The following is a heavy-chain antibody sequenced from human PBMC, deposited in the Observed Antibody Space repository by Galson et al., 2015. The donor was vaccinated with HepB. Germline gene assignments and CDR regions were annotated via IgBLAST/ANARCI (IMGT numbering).Heavy chain of an antibody. CDR2: ISYDGSNK. V-gene: IGHV3-30*04. Sequence: SLRLSCAASGFTFSSYAMHWVRQAPGKGLEWVAVISYDGSNKYYADSVKGRFTISRDNSKNTLYLQMNSLRAEDTAVYYCASSQLWDAFDIWGQGTMVTVSS. CDR3: ASSQLWDAFDI. CDR1: GFTFSSYA. J-gene: IGHJ3*02. D-gene: IGHD5-18*01.